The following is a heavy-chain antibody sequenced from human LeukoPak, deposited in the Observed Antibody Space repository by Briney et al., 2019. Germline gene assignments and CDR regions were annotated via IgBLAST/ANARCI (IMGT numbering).Heavy chain of an antibody. V-gene: IGHV3-30-3*01. D-gene: IGHD2-15*01. CDR3: ARAVGYSPDAFDI. Sequence: GGSLRLSCAASGFTFSSYAMHWVRQAPGKGLEWVAVISYDGSNKYYADSVKGRFTISRDNSKNTLYLQMNSLRAEDTAVYYCARAVGYSPDAFDIWGQGTMVTVSS. J-gene: IGHJ3*02. CDR2: ISYDGSNK. CDR1: GFTFSSYA.